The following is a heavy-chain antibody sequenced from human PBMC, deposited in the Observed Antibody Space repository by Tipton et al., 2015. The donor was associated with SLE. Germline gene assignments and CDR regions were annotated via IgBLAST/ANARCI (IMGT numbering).Heavy chain of an antibody. CDR3: AREGSGYDQPFDY. Sequence: TLSLTCTVSGGSISSYYWSWIRQPPGKGLEWIGSFYYSGSTNYNPSLKSRVTISVDTSKNQFSLKLSSVTAADTAVYYCAREGSGYDQPFDYWGQGTLVTVSS. CDR2: FYYSGST. CDR1: GGSISSYY. D-gene: IGHD5-12*01. J-gene: IGHJ4*02. V-gene: IGHV4-59*01.